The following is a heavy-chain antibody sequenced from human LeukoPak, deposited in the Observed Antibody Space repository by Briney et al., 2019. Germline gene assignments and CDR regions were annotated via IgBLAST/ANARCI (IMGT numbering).Heavy chain of an antibody. CDR3: ARALGSGTHYYYYYMDV. J-gene: IGHJ6*03. CDR1: GYTFTSYG. D-gene: IGHD1-7*01. CDR2: VSGYNGNT. V-gene: IGHV1-18*01. Sequence: ASVKVSCKASGYTFTSYGISWVRQAPGQGLEWMGWVSGYNGNTNFAKNVQGRVTMTTDTSTSTAYMELRSLISDDTAVYYCARALGSGTHYYYYYMDVWGKGTTVTVSS.